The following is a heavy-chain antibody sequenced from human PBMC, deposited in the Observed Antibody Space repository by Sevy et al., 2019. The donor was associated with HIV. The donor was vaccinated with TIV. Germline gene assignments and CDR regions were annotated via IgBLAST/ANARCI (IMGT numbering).Heavy chain of an antibody. V-gene: IGHV3-48*02. CDR2: ISSSSSTI. CDR3: AAGGGSKGPDAFDI. D-gene: IGHD1-26*01. CDR1: GFTFSSYS. J-gene: IGHJ3*02. Sequence: GESLRLSCAASGFTFSSYSMNWVRQAPGKGLEWVSYISSSSSTIYYADSVKGRFTISRDNAKNSLYLQMNSLRDEDTAVYYCAAGGGSKGPDAFDIWGQGTMVTVSS.